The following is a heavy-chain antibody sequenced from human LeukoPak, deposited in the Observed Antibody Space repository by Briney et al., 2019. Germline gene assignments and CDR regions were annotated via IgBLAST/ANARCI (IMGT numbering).Heavy chain of an antibody. CDR2: IYPGDSAT. J-gene: IGHJ4*02. Sequence: RGESLKISCKGSGYRFTSYCIGWVRQMPGKGLEWMGIIYPGDSATRYSPSFQGQVTISADKSISTAYLQWSSLKASDTAMYYCATPHSSGWYHIDYWGQGTLVTVSS. CDR1: GYRFTSYC. V-gene: IGHV5-51*01. D-gene: IGHD6-19*01. CDR3: ATPHSSGWYHIDY.